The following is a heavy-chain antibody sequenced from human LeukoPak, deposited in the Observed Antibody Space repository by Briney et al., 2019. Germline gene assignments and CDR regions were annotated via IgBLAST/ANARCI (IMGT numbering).Heavy chain of an antibody. V-gene: IGHV3-23*01. Sequence: GGSLRLSCAASGFTFSSYGMSGVRQAPGKGLEWVSAISGSGGSTYYADSVKGRFTISRDNSKNTLYRQMNSLRAEDTAVYYCAKDENPGEFDPWGQGTLVTVSS. CDR3: AKDENPGEFDP. J-gene: IGHJ5*02. CDR1: GFTFSSYG. CDR2: ISGSGGST. D-gene: IGHD3-16*01.